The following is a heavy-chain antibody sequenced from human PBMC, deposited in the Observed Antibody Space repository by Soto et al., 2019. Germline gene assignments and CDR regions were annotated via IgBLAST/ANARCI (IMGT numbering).Heavy chain of an antibody. CDR2: IYWDDDK. Sequence: SGPTLVNPTQTLTLTCTFSGFSLSTSGVGVGWIRQPPGKALEWLALIYWDDDKRYSPSLKSRLTITKDTSKNQVVLTMTNMDPVETATYYCAHIRRDFYDILTGYYDYFDYWRQGTLVTVSS. D-gene: IGHD3-9*01. V-gene: IGHV2-5*02. CDR3: AHIRRDFYDILTGYYDYFDY. J-gene: IGHJ4*02. CDR1: GFSLSTSGVG.